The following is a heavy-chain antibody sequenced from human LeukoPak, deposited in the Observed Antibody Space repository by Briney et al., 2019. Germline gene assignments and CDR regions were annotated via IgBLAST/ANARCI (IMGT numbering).Heavy chain of an antibody. D-gene: IGHD3-22*01. V-gene: IGHV3-30-3*01. J-gene: IGHJ6*02. CDR1: GFTFSSYA. Sequence: GRSLRLSCAASGFTFSSYAMHWVRQALGKGLEWVAVISYDGSNKYYADSVKGRFTISRDNSKNTLYLQMNSLRAEDTAVYYCARDGSSGSYYYYGMDVWGQGTTVTVSS. CDR2: ISYDGSNK. CDR3: ARDGSSGSYYYYGMDV.